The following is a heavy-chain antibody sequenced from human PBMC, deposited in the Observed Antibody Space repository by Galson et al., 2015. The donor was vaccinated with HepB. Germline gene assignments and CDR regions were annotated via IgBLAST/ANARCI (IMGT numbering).Heavy chain of an antibody. CDR3: ARDGYSSGWYRHPFDY. CDR1: GFTFSSYS. D-gene: IGHD6-19*01. Sequence: SLRLSCAASGFTFSSYSMNWVRQAPGKGLEWVSSISSSSSYIYYADSVKGRFTISRDNAKNSLHLQMNSLRAEDTAVYYCARDGYSSGWYRHPFDYWGQGTLVTVSS. V-gene: IGHV3-21*01. CDR2: ISSSSSYI. J-gene: IGHJ4*02.